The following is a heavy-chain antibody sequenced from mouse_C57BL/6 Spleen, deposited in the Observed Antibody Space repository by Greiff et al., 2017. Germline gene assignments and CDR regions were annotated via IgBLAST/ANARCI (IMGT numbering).Heavy chain of an antibody. CDR1: GFNIKNTY. CDR3: AEGAGPYFDY. J-gene: IGHJ2*01. CDR2: IDPANGNT. V-gene: IGHV14-3*01. Sequence: VQLKQSVAELVRPGASVKLSCTASGFNIKNTYMHWVKQRPEQGLEWVGRIDPANGNTKYAPKFPGKANITADTSSNTAYLQLSSLTSEDTAIFYFAEGAGPYFDYWGQGTTLTVSS. D-gene: IGHD3-3*01.